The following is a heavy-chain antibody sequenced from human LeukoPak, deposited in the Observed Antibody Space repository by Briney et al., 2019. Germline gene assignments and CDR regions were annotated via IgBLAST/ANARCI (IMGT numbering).Heavy chain of an antibody. Sequence: PGGSLRLSCAASGFTFSSYSMNWVRQAPGKGLEWVSYISSSSSTIYYADSVKGRFTISRDNAKNSLYLQMNSLRAEDTAVYYCARERFHLHSSSWSRLYWGQGTLVTVSS. D-gene: IGHD6-13*01. V-gene: IGHV3-48*01. CDR1: GFTFSSYS. CDR3: ARERFHLHSSSWSRLY. J-gene: IGHJ4*02. CDR2: ISSSSSTI.